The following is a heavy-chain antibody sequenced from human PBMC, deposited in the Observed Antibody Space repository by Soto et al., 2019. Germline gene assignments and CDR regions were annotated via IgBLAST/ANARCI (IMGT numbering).Heavy chain of an antibody. D-gene: IGHD3-3*01. CDR1: GFTVSSNY. V-gene: IGHV3-66*01. Sequence: PGGSLKLTCAASGFTVSSNYMSWVRQAPGKGLEWVSVIYSGGSTYYADSVKGRFTISRDNSKNTLYLQMNSLRAEDTAVYYCARAHYDFWSGPYWGQGTLVTVSS. CDR2: IYSGGST. J-gene: IGHJ4*02. CDR3: ARAHYDFWSGPY.